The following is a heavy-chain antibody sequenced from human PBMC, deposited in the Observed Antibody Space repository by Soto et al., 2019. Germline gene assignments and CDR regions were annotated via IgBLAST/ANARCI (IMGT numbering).Heavy chain of an antibody. CDR1: GFTVSRYG. J-gene: IGHJ6*03. D-gene: IGHD1-7*01. Sequence: PGGSLRLSCAASGFTVSRYGMHWVRQAPGKGLEWVAVIWYDGSNKYYADSVKGRFTISRDNSKNTLNLQMNSLRAEDTAVYYCARDTRITGTTYYYYYMDVWGKGTTVTVSS. CDR2: IWYDGSNK. V-gene: IGHV3-33*08. CDR3: ARDTRITGTTYYYYYMDV.